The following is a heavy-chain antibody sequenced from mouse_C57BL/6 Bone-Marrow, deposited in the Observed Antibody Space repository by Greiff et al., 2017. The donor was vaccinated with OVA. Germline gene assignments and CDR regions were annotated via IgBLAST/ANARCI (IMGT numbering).Heavy chain of an antibody. V-gene: IGHV1-64*01. CDR1: GYTFTSYW. Sequence: QVQLQQPGAELVKPGASVKLSCKASGYTFTSYWMHWVKQRPGQGLEWIGMIHPNGGSTNYNEKFKSKATLTVDKSSSTAYMQLSSLTSEDAAVYYGGRMGGCYSGGFAYWGQGTLVTVSA. D-gene: IGHD1-1*02. J-gene: IGHJ3*01. CDR2: IHPNGGST. CDR3: GRMGGCYSGGFAY.